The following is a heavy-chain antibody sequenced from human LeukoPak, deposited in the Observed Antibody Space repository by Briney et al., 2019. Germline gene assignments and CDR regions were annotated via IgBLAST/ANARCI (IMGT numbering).Heavy chain of an antibody. CDR3: ARDLGQYDTSDSWFDP. J-gene: IGHJ5*02. CDR2: IKEDGSEK. V-gene: IGHV3-7*01. Sequence: GGSLRLSCEASGFTFSNYWMSWVRQPPGKGLEWVANIKEDGSEKDYVDSVKGRFTISRDNAKNSLYLQMNSLRAEDTAVYYCARDLGQYDTSDSWFDPWGQGTLVTVSS. D-gene: IGHD3-22*01. CDR1: GFTFSNYW.